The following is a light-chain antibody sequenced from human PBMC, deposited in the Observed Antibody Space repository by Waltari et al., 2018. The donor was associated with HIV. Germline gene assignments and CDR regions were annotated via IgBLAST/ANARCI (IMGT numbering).Light chain of an antibody. Sequence: QSALTQPASVSGSPGQSIPTSCTGPSSDVGGYNLVSWYQQHPGKAPKLMIYEVSKRPSGVSNRFSGSKSGNTASLTISGLQAEDDADYYCCAYAGSTTYVIFGGGTKLTVL. CDR2: EVS. V-gene: IGLV2-23*02. CDR1: SSDVGGYNL. CDR3: CAYAGSTTYVI. J-gene: IGLJ2*01.